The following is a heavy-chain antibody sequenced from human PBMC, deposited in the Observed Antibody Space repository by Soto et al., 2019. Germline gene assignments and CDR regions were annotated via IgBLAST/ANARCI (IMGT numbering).Heavy chain of an antibody. V-gene: IGHV3-30*18. J-gene: IGHJ6*02. D-gene: IGHD5-18*01. CDR3: AKDMGYSYGYPAHYGMDV. CDR1: GFTFSSYG. CDR2: ISYDGSNK. Sequence: SLRLSCAASGFTFSSYGMHWVRQAPGKGLEWVAVISYDGSNKYYADSVKGQFTISRDNSKNTLYLQMNSLRAEDTAVYYCAKDMGYSYGYPAHYGMDVWGQGTTVTVSS.